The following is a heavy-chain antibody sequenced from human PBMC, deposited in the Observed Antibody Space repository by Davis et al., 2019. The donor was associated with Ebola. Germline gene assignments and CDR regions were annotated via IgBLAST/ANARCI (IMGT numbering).Heavy chain of an antibody. CDR2: IWYDGRNQ. Sequence: GESLKISCAASGFTFSSYVMHWVRQAPGKGLEWVAVIWYDGRNQYYADSVKGRFTISRDNSKNTVDLQMDSLRVDDTAVYYCAREGDLHTSGYCGCFDEWGQGTLVTVSS. CDR1: GFTFSSYV. J-gene: IGHJ4*02. V-gene: IGHV3-33*01. CDR3: AREGDLHTSGYCGCFDE. D-gene: IGHD3-22*01.